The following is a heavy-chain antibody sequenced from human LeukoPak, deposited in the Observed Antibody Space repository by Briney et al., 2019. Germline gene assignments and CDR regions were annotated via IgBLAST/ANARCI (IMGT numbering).Heavy chain of an antibody. CDR3: ARSLYPSGSFFDY. V-gene: IGHV3-7*01. J-gene: IGHJ4*02. D-gene: IGHD6-13*01. CDR2: IKQDGSEK. CDR1: GFTFSSYW. Sequence: GGSPRLSCAASGFTFSSYWMGWVRQAPGKGLEWVANIKQDGSEKYYVDSVKGRFTISRDNAKNSLYLQMNSLRAEDTAVYYCARSLYPSGSFFDYWGQGTLVTVSS.